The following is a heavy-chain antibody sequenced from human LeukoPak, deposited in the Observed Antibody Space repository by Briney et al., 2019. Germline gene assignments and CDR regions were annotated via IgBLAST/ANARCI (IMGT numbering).Heavy chain of an antibody. V-gene: IGHV1-46*01. Sequence: ASVKVSCKASGYSFTYHYMHWRRQAPGQGLEWIGIINPSDGSTTYAQKFQGRVTMTRDMSTSTVYMELSSLRSEDTAVYYCARDMSSVLRFLEWSPRHSLDYWGQGTLVTVSS. D-gene: IGHD3-3*01. CDR2: INPSDGST. J-gene: IGHJ4*02. CDR1: GYSFTYHY. CDR3: ARDMSSVLRFLEWSPRHSLDY.